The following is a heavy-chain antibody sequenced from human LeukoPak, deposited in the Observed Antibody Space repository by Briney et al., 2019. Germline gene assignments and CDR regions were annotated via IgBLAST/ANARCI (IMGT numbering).Heavy chain of an antibody. D-gene: IGHD3-10*01. CDR1: GGSISSYY. J-gene: IGHJ4*02. CDR2: IYYSGST. Sequence: SETLSLTCTVSGGSISSYYWSWIRQPPGKGLEWLGYIYYSGSTNYNPSLKSRVTISVDTSKNQFSLKLSSVTAADTAVYYCARVGTMVRGVIPHFHFDYWGQGTLVTVSS. CDR3: ARVGTMVRGVIPHFHFDY. V-gene: IGHV4-59*01.